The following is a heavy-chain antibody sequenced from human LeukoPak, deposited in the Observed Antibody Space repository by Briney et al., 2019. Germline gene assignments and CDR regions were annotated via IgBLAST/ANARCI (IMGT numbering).Heavy chain of an antibody. CDR1: GGSISSSSYY. D-gene: IGHD2-2*01. Sequence: SETLSLTCTVSGGSISSSSYYWGWIRQPPGKGLEWIGSIYYSGSTYYNPSLKSRVTISVDTSKNRFSLKLSSVTAADTAVYYCARQYCSSTSCYFDYWGQGTLVTVS. CDR2: IYYSGST. J-gene: IGHJ4*02. CDR3: ARQYCSSTSCYFDY. V-gene: IGHV4-39*07.